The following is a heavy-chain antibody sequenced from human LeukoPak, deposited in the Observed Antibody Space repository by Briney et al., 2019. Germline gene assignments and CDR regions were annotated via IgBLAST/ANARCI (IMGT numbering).Heavy chain of an antibody. J-gene: IGHJ4*02. CDR1: GFTFSNYW. CDR2: IKEDGSEK. CDR3: ASGRQLGY. Sequence: PGGSLSLSCAASGFTFSNYWMSWVSQAPGKGLEWVANIKEDGSEKYYVDSVKGRFTISRDNARNSLYLQMNSLRAEDTAVYYCASGRQLGYWGQGTLVTVSS. D-gene: IGHD6-13*01. V-gene: IGHV3-7*01.